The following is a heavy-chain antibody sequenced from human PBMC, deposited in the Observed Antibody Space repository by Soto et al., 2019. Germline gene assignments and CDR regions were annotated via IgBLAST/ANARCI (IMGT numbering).Heavy chain of an antibody. CDR3: ARDQGSGDYYFDY. Sequence: SETLSLTCTVSGGSISSGGYYWSWIRQHPGKGLEWIGYIYYSGSTYYNPSLRSRVTISVDTSKNQFSLKLSSVTAADMAVYYCARDQGSGDYYFDYWGQGTLVTVSS. J-gene: IGHJ4*02. D-gene: IGHD4-17*01. V-gene: IGHV4-31*03. CDR2: IYYSGST. CDR1: GGSISSGGYY.